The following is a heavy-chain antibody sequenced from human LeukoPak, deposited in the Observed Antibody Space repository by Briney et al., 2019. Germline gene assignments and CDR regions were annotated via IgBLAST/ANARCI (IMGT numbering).Heavy chain of an antibody. CDR3: AKYFGGVLATDYVDH. V-gene: IGHV3-23*01. D-gene: IGHD2-8*02. CDR2: ISGSGGST. Sequence: PGGSLRLSCAGSGFTFSSYAMSWVRQAPGKGLEWVSGISGSGGSTNYADSVKGRFAISRDNSKDTLYLQMDSLRAEDTAVYYCAKYFGGVLATDYVDHWGQGTLVTVSS. CDR1: GFTFSSYA. J-gene: IGHJ4*02.